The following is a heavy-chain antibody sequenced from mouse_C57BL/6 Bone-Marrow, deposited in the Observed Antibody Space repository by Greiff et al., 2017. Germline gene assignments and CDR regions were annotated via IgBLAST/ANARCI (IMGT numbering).Heavy chain of an antibody. Sequence: QVQLKESGAELARPGASVKLSCKASGYTFTSYGISWVKQRTGQGLEWIGEIYPRSGNTYYTEKFKGKATLTADKSSSTAYMELRSLTSEDSAVFFCAREGGAWFAYWGQGTLVTVSA. CDR1: GYTFTSYG. V-gene: IGHV1-81*01. J-gene: IGHJ3*01. CDR3: AREGGAWFAY. CDR2: IYPRSGNT.